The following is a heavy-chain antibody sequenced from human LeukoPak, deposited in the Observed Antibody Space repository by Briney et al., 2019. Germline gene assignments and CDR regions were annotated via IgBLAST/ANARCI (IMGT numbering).Heavy chain of an antibody. J-gene: IGHJ6*03. CDR2: IKQDGSEK. Sequence: GGSLRLSSAASGFTFSSYWMSWVRQAPGKGLEWVANIKQDGSEKYYVDSVKGRFTISRDNAKNSLYLQMNSLRAEDTAVYYCARDYVYYYYYMDVWGKGTTVTVSS. CDR1: GFTFSSYW. V-gene: IGHV3-7*01. D-gene: IGHD3-10*02. CDR3: ARDYVYYYYYMDV.